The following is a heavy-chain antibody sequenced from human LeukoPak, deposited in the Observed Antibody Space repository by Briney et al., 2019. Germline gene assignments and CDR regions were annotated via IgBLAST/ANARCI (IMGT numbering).Heavy chain of an antibody. CDR2: ISGSGGST. CDR1: GFTFSSYS. J-gene: IGHJ4*02. V-gene: IGHV3-23*01. Sequence: GGSLRLSCAASGFTFSSYSMSWVRQAPGKGLEWVSAISGSGGSTYYADSVKGRFTISRDNSKNTLYLQMNSLRAEVTAVYYCAKGAYHYDFWSGYYLYWGQGTLVTVSS. D-gene: IGHD3-3*01. CDR3: AKGAYHYDFWSGYYLY.